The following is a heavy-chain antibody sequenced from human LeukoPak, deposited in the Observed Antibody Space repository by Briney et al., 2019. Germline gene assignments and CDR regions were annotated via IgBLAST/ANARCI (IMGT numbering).Heavy chain of an antibody. D-gene: IGHD3-22*01. J-gene: IGHJ3*02. CDR1: GFTFSTYS. V-gene: IGHV3-48*02. CDR2: ITSSSSTI. CDR3: ARVDWMIGAFDI. Sequence: PGGSLRLSRAASGFTFSTYSMNWVRQAPGKGLEWVSYITSSSSTIYYADSVRGRFTISRDNAKNSLYLQMNSLRDEDTAVYYCARVDWMIGAFDIWGQGTMVTVSS.